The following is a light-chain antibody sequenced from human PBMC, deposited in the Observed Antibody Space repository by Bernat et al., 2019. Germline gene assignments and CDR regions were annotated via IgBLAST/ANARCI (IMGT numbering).Light chain of an antibody. Sequence: QSALTQPASVSGSPGQSITISCTGTSSDVGAYNYVSWYQQHPGRAPKLMIYDVRDRPSGISNRFSGSKSGNTASLTISGLLAEDEADYYCSSYTCSSTLVFGGGTRLTVL. CDR3: SSYTCSSTLV. J-gene: IGLJ3*02. CDR2: DVR. V-gene: IGLV2-14*03. CDR1: SSDVGAYNY.